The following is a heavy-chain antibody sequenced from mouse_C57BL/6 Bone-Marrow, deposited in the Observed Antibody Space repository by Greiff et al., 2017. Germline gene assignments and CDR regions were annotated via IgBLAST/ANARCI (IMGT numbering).Heavy chain of an antibody. CDR2: ISSGGSYT. D-gene: IGHD2-4*01. CDR3: ARHGSPMIPFAY. J-gene: IGHJ3*01. Sequence: EVQLVESGGDLVKPGGSLKLSCAASGFTFTSYGMSWVRQTPDQRLEWVATISSGGSYTYYPDSVKGRCTISRDNAKNTLYLQMSSRTSEDTAMDYCARHGSPMIPFAYWGQGTLVTVSA. V-gene: IGHV5-6*01. CDR1: GFTFTSYG.